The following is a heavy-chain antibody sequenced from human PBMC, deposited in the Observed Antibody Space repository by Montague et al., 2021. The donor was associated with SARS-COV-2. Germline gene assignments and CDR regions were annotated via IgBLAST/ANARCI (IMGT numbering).Heavy chain of an antibody. D-gene: IGHD3-22*01. Sequence: SETLSLTCTVSGGSISSYYWSWVRQPPGKGLEWIGYIYYSGSTNYNPSLKSRVTISVDTSKNQFSLKLSSVTAADTAMYYCARGSHYYDSSGYYFDYGGQGTLVTVSS. CDR3: ARGSHYYDSSGYYFDY. J-gene: IGHJ4*02. CDR1: GGSISSYY. V-gene: IGHV4-59*01. CDR2: IYYSGST.